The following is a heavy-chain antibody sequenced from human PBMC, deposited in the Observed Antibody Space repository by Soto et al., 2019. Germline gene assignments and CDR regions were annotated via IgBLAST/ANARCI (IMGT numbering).Heavy chain of an antibody. V-gene: IGHV4-4*07. J-gene: IGHJ5*02. CDR1: GGAITAYY. CDR2: VYSTGST. Sequence: SETLSLTCTVSGGAITAYYWSWIRQPVGEGLQWIGRVYSTGSTNYNPSLRSRVTMSVDTSQNQFFLRLSSVTAADTAVYYCAIDKYYDRNNWIDLWGQGILVTVSS. CDR3: AIDKYYDRNNWIDL. D-gene: IGHD3-16*01.